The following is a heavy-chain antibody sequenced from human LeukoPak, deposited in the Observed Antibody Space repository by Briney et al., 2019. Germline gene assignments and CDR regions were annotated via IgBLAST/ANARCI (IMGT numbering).Heavy chain of an antibody. CDR1: GGSISSYY. CDR3: ARVVVRGVLRPNWFDP. Sequence: SETLSLTCTVSGGSISSYYWSWIRQPAGKGLEWIGRIYTSGSTNYNPSLKSRVTMSVDTSKNQFSLKLSSVTAADTAVYYCARVVVRGVLRPNWFDPWGQGTLVTVSS. J-gene: IGHJ5*02. D-gene: IGHD3-10*01. V-gene: IGHV4-4*07. CDR2: IYTSGST.